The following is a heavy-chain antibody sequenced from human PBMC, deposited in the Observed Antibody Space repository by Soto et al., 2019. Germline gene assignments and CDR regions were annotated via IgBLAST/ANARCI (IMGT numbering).Heavy chain of an antibody. CDR3: ARNYGGNSIFFAL. D-gene: IGHD4-17*01. CDR1: GFTFSDHY. CDR2: ISTSSTYT. Sequence: GGSLRLSCDTSGFTFSDHYMSWVRQAPGKGLEWVSYISTSSTYTNYGGAVKGRFSISRDDARNSVYLHMSGLRAEDTAVYYWARNYGGNSIFFALGGQETQVTVSS. V-gene: IGHV3-11*03. J-gene: IGHJ4*02.